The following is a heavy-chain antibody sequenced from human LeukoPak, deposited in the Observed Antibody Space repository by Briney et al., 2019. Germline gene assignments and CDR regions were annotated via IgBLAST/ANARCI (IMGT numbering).Heavy chain of an antibody. CDR2: INPNSGGT. Sequence: GASVKVSYKASGYTFTGYYMHWVRQAPGQGLEWMGWINPNSGGTNYAQKFQGRVTMTRDTSISTAYMELSRLRSDDTAVYYCAREGLYSSSWYYFDYWGQGILVTVSS. J-gene: IGHJ4*02. CDR1: GYTFTGYY. V-gene: IGHV1-2*02. CDR3: AREGLYSSSWYYFDY. D-gene: IGHD6-13*01.